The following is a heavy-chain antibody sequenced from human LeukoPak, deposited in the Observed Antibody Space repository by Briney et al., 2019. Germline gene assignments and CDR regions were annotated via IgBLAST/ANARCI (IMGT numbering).Heavy chain of an antibody. J-gene: IGHJ6*03. CDR2: ISSDGSNK. Sequence: GGSLRLSCAASGFTFSDYAMHWVRQAPGKGLEWVAVISSDGSNKYYTDSVKGRFTISRDDLKNTLYLQMNSLRVEETAVYYCARGSSGSTYYYMDVWGKGTTVTVSS. D-gene: IGHD3-22*01. CDR1: GFTFSDYA. V-gene: IGHV3-30*04. CDR3: ARGSSGSTYYYMDV.